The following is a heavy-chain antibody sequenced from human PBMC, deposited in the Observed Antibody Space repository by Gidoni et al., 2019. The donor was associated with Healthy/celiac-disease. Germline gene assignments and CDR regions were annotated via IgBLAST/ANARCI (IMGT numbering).Heavy chain of an antibody. V-gene: IGHV3-9*01. Sequence: EVQLVESGGCFVQPGRSLRLPCSASGFTFYYYTRHWVRQASGKGLGWLSGISWNSGSIGYADSVKGRFTISRDNAKNSLYLQMNSLRAEDTALYYCAKDTYYGDYGSVPHAFDIWGQGTMVTVSS. CDR2: ISWNSGSI. CDR1: GFTFYYYT. CDR3: AKDTYYGDYGSVPHAFDI. J-gene: IGHJ3*02. D-gene: IGHD4-17*01.